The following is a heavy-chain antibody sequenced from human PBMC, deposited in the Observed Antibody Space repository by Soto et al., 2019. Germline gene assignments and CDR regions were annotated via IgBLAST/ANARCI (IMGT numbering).Heavy chain of an antibody. CDR2: INDIATTT. V-gene: IGHV3-23*04. CDR3: AKQVGLLPSNYYFDS. J-gene: IGHJ4*02. CDR1: GFTFNCCA. Sequence: EVQLVGSGGGLVQPGGSLRLSCAASGFTFNCCAMSWVRLAPGKGLEWVANINDIATTTNYADSVKGRFTISRDQSKNTLYLLMNNLRAEDTAVYFCAKQVGLLPSNYYFDSWAQGTQVTVSS. D-gene: IGHD1-26*01.